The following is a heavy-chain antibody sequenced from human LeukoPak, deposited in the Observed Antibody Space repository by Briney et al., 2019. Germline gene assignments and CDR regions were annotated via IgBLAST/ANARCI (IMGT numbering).Heavy chain of an antibody. CDR2: INHSGST. V-gene: IGHV4-34*01. D-gene: IGHD3-3*01. CDR3: ASNSEPHIIPRVWYYFDY. CDR1: GGSFSGYY. J-gene: IGHJ4*02. Sequence: SETLSLTCAVYGGSFSGYYWSWIRQPPGKGLEWIGEINHSGSTNYNPSLKSRVTISVDTSKNQFSLKLSSVTAADTAVYYCASNSEPHIIPRVWYYFDYWGQGTLVTVSS.